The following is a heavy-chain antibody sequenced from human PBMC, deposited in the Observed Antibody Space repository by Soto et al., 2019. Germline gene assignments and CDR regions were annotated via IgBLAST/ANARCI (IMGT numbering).Heavy chain of an antibody. CDR2: IYYSGST. D-gene: IGHD4-4*01. V-gene: IGHV4-31*02. Sequence: SETLSLTCTVSGGSISSGGYYWSWIRQHPGKGLEWIGYIYYSGSTYYNPSLKSRVTISVDTSKNQFSLKLSSVTAADTAVYYCARLYSNYGGFDPWGQGTLVTVS. J-gene: IGHJ5*02. CDR1: GGSISSGGYY. CDR3: ARLYSNYGGFDP.